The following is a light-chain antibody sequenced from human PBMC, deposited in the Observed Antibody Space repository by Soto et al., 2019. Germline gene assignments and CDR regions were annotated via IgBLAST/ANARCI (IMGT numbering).Light chain of an antibody. CDR3: AAWDDSLSGDVV. J-gene: IGLJ2*01. CDR2: RNN. CDR1: SSNIGSNY. V-gene: IGLV1-47*01. Sequence: QSVVTQPPSASGTPGLRVTISCSGSSSNIGSNYVYWYQQLPGTAPKLLIYRNNQRPSGVPDRFSGSKSGTSASLAISGLRSEDEADYYCAAWDDSLSGDVVFGGGTKLTVL.